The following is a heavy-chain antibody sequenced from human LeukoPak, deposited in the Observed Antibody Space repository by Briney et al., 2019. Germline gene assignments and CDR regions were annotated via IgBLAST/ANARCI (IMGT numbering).Heavy chain of an antibody. CDR1: GFTFSSYA. D-gene: IGHD2-8*01. V-gene: IGHV3-23*01. Sequence: GSLRLSCAASGFTFSSYAMSWVRQAPGKGLEWVSAISGSGGSTYYADSVKGRFTISRDNSKNTLYLQMNSLRPEDTAVYYCARKRVVPATVIGYYGMDVWGQGATVIVSS. CDR3: ARKRVVPATVIGYYGMDV. J-gene: IGHJ6*02. CDR2: ISGSGGST.